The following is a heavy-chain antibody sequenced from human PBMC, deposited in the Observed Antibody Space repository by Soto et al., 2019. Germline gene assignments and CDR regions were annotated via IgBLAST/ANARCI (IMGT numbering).Heavy chain of an antibody. CDR2: IYHSGST. D-gene: IGHD7-27*01. CDR1: GVSISSSNW. CDR3: ARAPSELITGDRVFYYYGMDV. Sequence: PSETLSLTCAVSGVSISSSNWWSWVRQPPGKGLEWIGEIYHSGSTNYNPSLKSRVTISVDKSKNQFSLKLSSVTAADTAVYYCARAPSELITGDRVFYYYGMDVWGQGTTVTVSS. V-gene: IGHV4-4*02. J-gene: IGHJ6*02.